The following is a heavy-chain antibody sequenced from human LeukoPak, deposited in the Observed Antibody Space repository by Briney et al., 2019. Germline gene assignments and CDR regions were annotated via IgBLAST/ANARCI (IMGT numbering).Heavy chain of an antibody. J-gene: IGHJ4*02. D-gene: IGHD2-2*01. V-gene: IGHV1-8*01. CDR2: MNPNSGST. CDR1: GYTFSNYD. Sequence: GASVKVSCKASGYTFSNYDFNWMRQATGQGLEWMGWMNPNSGSTGYSQKFQARVTMTRDTSINTAYMELSSLTSEDTAVYYCASTRYCSSTSCYSPFDYWGQGTLVTVSS. CDR3: ASTRYCSSTSCYSPFDY.